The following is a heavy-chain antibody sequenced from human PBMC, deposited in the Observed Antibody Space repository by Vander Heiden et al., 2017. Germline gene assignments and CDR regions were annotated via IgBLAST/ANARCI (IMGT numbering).Heavy chain of an antibody. V-gene: IGHV1-8*01. Sequence: QVQLVPSGAEVKKPGASVKVSCRASGYTFTRYDINWVRQATGQGLEWMGRVNPISGGTDYAQQFKGRVTMTRNTSINTVYMELSSLRSEDTAVYFCAKDLHCSSPSCSTLENDYGMDIWGQGTTVTVSS. CDR3: AKDLHCSSPSCSTLENDYGMDI. J-gene: IGHJ6*02. CDR1: GYTFTRYD. CDR2: VNPISGGT. D-gene: IGHD2-2*02.